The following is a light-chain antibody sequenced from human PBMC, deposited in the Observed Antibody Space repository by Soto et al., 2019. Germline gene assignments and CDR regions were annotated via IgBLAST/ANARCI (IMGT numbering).Light chain of an antibody. J-gene: IGKJ5*01. Sequence: EIVLTQSPGTLSLSPGERATLSCRASQSVSSRYLGWYQQKPGQAARLLIYGASSRDTGIPDRFSGSGSGTDFTLTISRLEHEDFAVYYCQQYGSSLITFGQGTRLEIK. CDR1: QSVSSRY. V-gene: IGKV3-20*01. CDR2: GAS. CDR3: QQYGSSLIT.